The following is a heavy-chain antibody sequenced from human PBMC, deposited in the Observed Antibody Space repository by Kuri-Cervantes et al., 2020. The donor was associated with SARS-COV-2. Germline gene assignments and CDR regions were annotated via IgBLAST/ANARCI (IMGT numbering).Heavy chain of an antibody. CDR1: GGSISSYY. CDR2: IYYSGST. Sequence: GSLRLSCTVSGGSISSYYWGWIRQPPGKGLEWIGSIYYSGSTYYNPSLKSRVTISVDTSKNQFSLKLSSVTAADTAVYYCARHQSTVTIDHWGQGTLVTVSS. V-gene: IGHV4-39*01. J-gene: IGHJ5*02. CDR3: ARHQSTVTIDH. D-gene: IGHD4-17*01.